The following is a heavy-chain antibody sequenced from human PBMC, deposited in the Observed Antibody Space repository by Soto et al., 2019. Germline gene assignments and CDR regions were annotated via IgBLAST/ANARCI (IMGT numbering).Heavy chain of an antibody. CDR1: GFTFSSYG. CDR2: ISYDGSKK. Sequence: QVQLVESGGGVVQPGRSLRLSCAASGFTFSSYGMHWVRQAPGNGLEWVAVISYDGSKKYYADSVKGRFTITRDNSKNTLYLQMNSLRAEDMAVYYCAKVLRWFGELFGAFDIWGQGTMVTVSS. V-gene: IGHV3-30*18. CDR3: AKVLRWFGELFGAFDI. J-gene: IGHJ3*02. D-gene: IGHD3-10*01.